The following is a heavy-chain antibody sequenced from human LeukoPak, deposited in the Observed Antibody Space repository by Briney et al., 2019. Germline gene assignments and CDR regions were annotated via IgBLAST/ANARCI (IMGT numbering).Heavy chain of an antibody. CDR2: IGSSGGTT. CDR1: GFTFSIYA. V-gene: IGHV3-23*01. Sequence: PGGSLRLSCAASGFTFSIYAMSWVRQAPGKGLEWVSGIGSSGGTTYYADSVKGRFTISRDNSKNTLYLQMNSLRAEDTAVYYCAREGNYGTATFDYWGQGTLVTVSS. CDR3: AREGNYGTATFDY. D-gene: IGHD1-7*01. J-gene: IGHJ4*02.